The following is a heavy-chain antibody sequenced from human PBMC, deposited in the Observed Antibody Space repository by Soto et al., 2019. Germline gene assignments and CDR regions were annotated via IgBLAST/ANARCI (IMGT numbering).Heavy chain of an antibody. J-gene: IGHJ5*02. CDR1: GFTFDDYA. Sequence: EVQLVESGGGLVQPGRSLRLSCAASGFTFDDYAMHWVRQAPGKGLEWVSGISWNSGSIGYADSVKGRFTISRDNAKNSLYLQMNSLRAEDTALYYCAKDMGRITIFAGWFDPWGQGTLVTVSS. D-gene: IGHD3-3*01. CDR2: ISWNSGSI. V-gene: IGHV3-9*01. CDR3: AKDMGRITIFAGWFDP.